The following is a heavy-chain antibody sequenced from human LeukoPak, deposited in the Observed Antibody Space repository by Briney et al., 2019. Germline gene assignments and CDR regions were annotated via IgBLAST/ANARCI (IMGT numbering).Heavy chain of an antibody. J-gene: IGHJ6*03. CDR3: ARDRGSYRDYYYYYMDV. D-gene: IGHD1-26*01. CDR2: ISYDGRDK. V-gene: IGHV3-30*03. CDR1: GFTFRTYG. Sequence: QTEGSLRLSCAASGFTFRTYGIHWVRQAPGRGLEWVAVISYDGRDKYYIDSVRGRFTISRDNSKNTLYLQMNSLRVEDTAVYYCARDRGSYRDYYYYYMDVWGKGTTVTVSS.